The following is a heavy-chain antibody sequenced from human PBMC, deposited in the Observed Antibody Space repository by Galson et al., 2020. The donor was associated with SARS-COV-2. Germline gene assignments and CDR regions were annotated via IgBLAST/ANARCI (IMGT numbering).Heavy chain of an antibody. CDR3: ARVVGEYYYDSSGCRDWEDWFDP. CDR1: GFTFSDYY. Sequence: NSGGSLRLSCAASGFTFSDYYMSWIRQAPGKGLEWVSYISSSGCTIYYADSVKGRFTISRDNAKNLLYLQMNSLRAEDTAVYYCARVVGEYYYDSSGCRDWEDWFDPWGQGTLVTVSS. CDR2: ISSSGCTI. D-gene: IGHD3-22*01. J-gene: IGHJ5*02. V-gene: IGHV3-11*01.